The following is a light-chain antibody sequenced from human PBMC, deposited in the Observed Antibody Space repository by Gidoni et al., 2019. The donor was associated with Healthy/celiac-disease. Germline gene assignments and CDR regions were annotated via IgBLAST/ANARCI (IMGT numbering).Light chain of an antibody. V-gene: IGLV1-44*01. CDR2: SNN. CDR3: AAWDDSLNGQGWV. CDR1: SSNIGSNT. J-gene: IGLJ3*02. Sequence: QSVLTQPPSASGTTGQRVTISCSGSSSNIGSNTVNWYQQLPGTAPKLLIYSNNQRPSGVPDRFSGSKSGTSASLAISGLQSEDEADYYCAAWDDSLNGQGWVFGGGTKLTVL.